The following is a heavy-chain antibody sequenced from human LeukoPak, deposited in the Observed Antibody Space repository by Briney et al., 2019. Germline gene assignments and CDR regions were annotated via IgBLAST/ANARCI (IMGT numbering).Heavy chain of an antibody. J-gene: IGHJ4*02. Sequence: SETLSLTCTVSGGSVTSGNYYWNWIRQPAGKGLEWIGRIYTNGGASYNPSLKSRVTISIDASKNQFSRKLSSVTAADTAVYYCAREPPGYWGQGILVTVSS. CDR1: GGSVTSGNYY. CDR2: IYTNGGA. V-gene: IGHV4-61*02. CDR3: AREPPGY.